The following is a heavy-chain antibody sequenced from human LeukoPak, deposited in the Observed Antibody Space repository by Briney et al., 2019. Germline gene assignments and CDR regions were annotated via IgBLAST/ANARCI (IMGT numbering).Heavy chain of an antibody. V-gene: IGHV3-15*07. J-gene: IGHJ3*02. CDR2: VKSVTEGGAI. CDR3: TKNTGDFDI. CDR1: GFTFSHAW. D-gene: IGHD4-17*01. Sequence: PGGSLRLPCAASGFTFSHAWMNWVRQAPGKGLEWVGRVKSVTEGGAIDYAAPVKGRFTISRDDSKNTVYLQMDSLKTEDTAMYYCTKNTGDFDIWGQGTMVIVSS.